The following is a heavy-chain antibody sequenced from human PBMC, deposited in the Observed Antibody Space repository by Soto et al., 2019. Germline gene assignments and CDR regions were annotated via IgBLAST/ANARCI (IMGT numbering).Heavy chain of an antibody. V-gene: IGHV3-73*02. J-gene: IGHJ4*02. Sequence: EVQLVESGGGLVQIGGSLKLSCATSRLNFSGSAMHWARQASGKGLEWVGRIRSRPHNYATTYAASVEGRFTISRDDSKNTVYLQMNGLKTDDTAMYYCTTERDYWGRGTLVTVSS. CDR3: TTERDY. CDR1: RLNFSGSA. CDR2: IRSRPHNYAT.